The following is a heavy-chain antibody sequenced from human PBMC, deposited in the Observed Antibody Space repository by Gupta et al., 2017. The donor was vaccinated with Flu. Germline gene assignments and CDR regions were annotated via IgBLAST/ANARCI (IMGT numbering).Heavy chain of an antibody. CDR1: GGPIDSYY. J-gene: IGHJ4*02. D-gene: IGHD3-16*01. Sequence: QVQLQESGPGLVKPSETLSRTCTVSGGPIDSYYWSWIRQSPGKGLEWIGYSYHSGANNYNPSLNSRVSMSVDRSKKDFSMXLXSVTAAXTDVYYCAGGGIYGQCEYGGKGPLGTVSS. V-gene: IGHV4-59*01. CDR2: SYHSGAN. CDR3: AGGGIYGQCEY.